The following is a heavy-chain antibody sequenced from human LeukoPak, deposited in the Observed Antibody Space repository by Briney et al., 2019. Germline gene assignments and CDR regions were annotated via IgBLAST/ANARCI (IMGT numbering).Heavy chain of an antibody. V-gene: IGHV4-59*01. CDR2: IYYSGST. CDR3: ARVGLLGNDFDI. Sequence: SETLSLTCSVSGGAISRYYWSWIRQPPGKGLEWIGFIYYSGSTNYNPSLKSRVTISVDTSKNQFSLKLSSVTAADTAVYYCARVGLLGNDFDIWGQGTMVTVSS. CDR1: GGAISRYY. J-gene: IGHJ3*02. D-gene: IGHD7-27*01.